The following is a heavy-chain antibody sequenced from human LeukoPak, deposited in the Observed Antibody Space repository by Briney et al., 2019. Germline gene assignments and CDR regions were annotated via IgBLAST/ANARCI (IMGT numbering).Heavy chain of an antibody. CDR3: ARDLGSMRYYYGSGSYQAFDI. J-gene: IGHJ3*02. Sequence: PSETLSLTCAVSSYSISSGYYWGWIRQPPGKGLEWIGTVYHSGSTYYNPSLKSRVTISPDTSKNQISLRLSSVTAADTAVYYCARDLGSMRYYYGSGSYQAFDIWGQGTMVTVSS. V-gene: IGHV4-38-2*02. CDR1: SYSISSGYY. D-gene: IGHD3-10*01. CDR2: VYHSGST.